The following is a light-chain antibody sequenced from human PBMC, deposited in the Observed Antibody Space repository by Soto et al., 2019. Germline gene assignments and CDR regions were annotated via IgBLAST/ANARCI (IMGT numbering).Light chain of an antibody. V-gene: IGKV1-5*01. J-gene: IGKJ1*01. CDR3: QQYNSYSVT. CDR1: QSISSW. Sequence: DIQMTQSPSTLSASVGDRVTITCRASQSISSWLAWYQQKPGKAPKLLIYDASSLESGVPSRFSGSGSGTEFTPTISSLQPDDFATYYCQQYNSYSVTFGQGTKVEIK. CDR2: DAS.